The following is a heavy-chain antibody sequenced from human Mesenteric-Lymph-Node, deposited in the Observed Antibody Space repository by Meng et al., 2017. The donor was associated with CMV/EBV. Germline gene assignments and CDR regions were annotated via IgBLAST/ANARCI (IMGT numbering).Heavy chain of an antibody. CDR2: MNPTSGNA. CDR3: ARFRHTVFGVVTYGMDV. CDR1: GYTFMTYD. J-gene: IGHJ6*02. Sequence: ASVKVSCKASGYTFMTYDINWVRQAPGQGLEWMGWMNPTSGNAGYAQRFQGRVTLTRDTSVSTAYMELSSLRSEDTAVYYCARFRHTVFGVVTYGMDVWGQGTTVTVSS. V-gene: IGHV1-8*01. D-gene: IGHD3-3*01.